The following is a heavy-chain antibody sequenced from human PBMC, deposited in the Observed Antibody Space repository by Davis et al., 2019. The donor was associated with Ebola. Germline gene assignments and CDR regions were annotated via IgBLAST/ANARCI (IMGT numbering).Heavy chain of an antibody. Sequence: MPGGSLRLSCTVSGGSISSYYWSWIRQPPGKGLEWIGYIYYSGSTNYNPSLKSRVTISVDTSKNQFSLKLSSVTAADTAVYYCARITYSSSWKGNWFDPWGQGTLVTVSS. J-gene: IGHJ5*02. CDR3: ARITYSSSWKGNWFDP. CDR1: GGSISSYY. D-gene: IGHD6-13*01. CDR2: IYYSGST. V-gene: IGHV4-59*01.